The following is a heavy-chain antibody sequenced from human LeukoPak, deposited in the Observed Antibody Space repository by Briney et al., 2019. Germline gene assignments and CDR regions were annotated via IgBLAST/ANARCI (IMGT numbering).Heavy chain of an antibody. Sequence: GSSVNVSCKASGGTFSSYAINWMRQAPGQGLEWMGSIISIFDKTTYSLKFQGRVTTTTDDSTSTAYMELNSLRSEDTAMYYCATLGSGYNYGPTYFDSWGQGTLVTVSS. D-gene: IGHD5-18*01. CDR1: GGTFSSYA. V-gene: IGHV1-69*05. CDR3: ATLGSGYNYGPTYFDS. J-gene: IGHJ4*02. CDR2: IISIFDKT.